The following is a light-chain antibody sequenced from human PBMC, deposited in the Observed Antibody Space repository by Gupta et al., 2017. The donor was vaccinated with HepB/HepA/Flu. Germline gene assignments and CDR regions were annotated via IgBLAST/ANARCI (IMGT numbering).Light chain of an antibody. Sequence: QSVLTQPPSASGTPGQRVTISCSGSSSNIGSNYVYWYQQLPGTAPKLLIYRNNQRPSGVPDRFSGSKSGTSASLAISGLRSEDEADDYCAAWDDSLSGWVFGGGTKLTGL. CDR3: AAWDDSLSGWV. V-gene: IGLV1-47*01. CDR2: RNN. J-gene: IGLJ3*02. CDR1: SSNIGSNY.